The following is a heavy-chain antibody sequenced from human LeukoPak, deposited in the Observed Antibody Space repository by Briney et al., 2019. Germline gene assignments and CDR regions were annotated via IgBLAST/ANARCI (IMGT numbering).Heavy chain of an antibody. V-gene: IGHV4-39*02. CDR3: ARRRYYDSTGLD. CDR2: IYYSGST. Sequence: SETLSLTCTLSGDYISSSSYYWGWIRQPPGKGLEWIGDIYYSGSTYYNASLKGRVSISIDTSNNHFSLHLRSLTAADTALYYCARRRYYDSTGLDWSHGTLVTVSS. J-gene: IGHJ1*01. D-gene: IGHD3-22*01. CDR1: GDYISSSSYY.